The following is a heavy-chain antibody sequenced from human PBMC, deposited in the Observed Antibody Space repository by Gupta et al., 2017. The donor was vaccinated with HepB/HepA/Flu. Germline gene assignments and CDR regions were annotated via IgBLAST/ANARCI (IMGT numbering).Heavy chain of an antibody. CDR3: AKEGAGTRRYYYIDV. D-gene: IGHD1-1*01. J-gene: IGHJ6*03. V-gene: IGHV3-23*01. Sequence: EAQLLDSGGGSVKPGGSLRLSCAASDFTFSSYAMTWVRQGPGKGLEWVSSITGSGAGTDYADSVKGRFTIFRDNSNNMVYLQMNSLRAEETAVYYCAKEGAGTRRYYYIDVWGKGTSVTVSS. CDR2: ITGSGAGT. CDR1: DFTFSSYA.